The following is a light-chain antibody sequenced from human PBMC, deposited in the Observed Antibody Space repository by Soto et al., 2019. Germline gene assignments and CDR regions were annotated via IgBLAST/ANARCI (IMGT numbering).Light chain of an antibody. Sequence: NSSDVGGYNYVSWYQQHPGKAPKLMIYDVSNRPSGVSNRFSGSKSGNTASLTISGLQAEDEADYSCSSYTSSSNSGYVFGTGTKVTVL. V-gene: IGLV2-14*04. J-gene: IGLJ1*01. CDR2: DVS. CDR1: SSDVGGYNY. CDR3: SSYTSSSNSGYV.